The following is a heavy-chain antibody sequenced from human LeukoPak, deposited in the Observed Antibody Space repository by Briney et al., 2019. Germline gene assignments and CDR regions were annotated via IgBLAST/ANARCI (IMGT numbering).Heavy chain of an antibody. J-gene: IGHJ4*02. CDR1: GGSFSGYY. CDR2: INHSGST. V-gene: IGHV4-34*01. D-gene: IGHD3-22*01. Sequence: PSETLSLTCAVYGGSFSGYYRSWIRQPPGKGLEWIGEINHSGSTNYNPSLKSRVTISVDTSKNQFSLKLSSVTAADTAVYYCASRPYYYYDSSGYYGIFDYWGQGTLVTVSS. CDR3: ASRPYYYYDSSGYYGIFDY.